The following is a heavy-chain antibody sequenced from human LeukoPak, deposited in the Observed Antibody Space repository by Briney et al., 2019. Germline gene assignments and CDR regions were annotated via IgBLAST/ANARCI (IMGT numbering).Heavy chain of an antibody. D-gene: IGHD2-2*01. CDR2: IYYSGST. J-gene: IGHJ6*02. Sequence: KSSETLFLTCTVSSGSVNSYYWSWIRQPPGKGLEWIGYIYYSGSTNYNPSLKSRVTISVDTSKNQFSLKLSSVTAADTAVYYCARVPAAPRLYMDVWGRGTTVIVSS. V-gene: IGHV4-59*02. CDR1: SGSVNSYY. CDR3: ARVPAAPRLYMDV.